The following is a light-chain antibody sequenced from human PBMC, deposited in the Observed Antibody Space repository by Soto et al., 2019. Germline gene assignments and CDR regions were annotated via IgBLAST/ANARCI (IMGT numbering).Light chain of an antibody. Sequence: EIVLTQSPGTLSLSPGERATLSCRASQSVSSSYLAWYQQKPGQGPRLLIYGASSRATGIPDRFSGSGSGTDFTLTISRLEPEDFAVYYCQQYGSSPPWYTFGQGTKLE. CDR3: QQYGSSPPWYT. V-gene: IGKV3-20*01. CDR2: GAS. CDR1: QSVSSSY. J-gene: IGKJ2*01.